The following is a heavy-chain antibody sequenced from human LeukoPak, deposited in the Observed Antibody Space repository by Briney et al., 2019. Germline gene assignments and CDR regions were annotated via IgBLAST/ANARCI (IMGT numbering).Heavy chain of an antibody. Sequence: SETLSLTCTVSGGSISSSSYYWGWIRQPPGKGLEWIGSIYYSGSTYYNPSLESRVTISVDTSKNQFSLKLSSVTAADTAVYYCARTVIAAAGIDYWGQGTLVTVSS. D-gene: IGHD6-13*01. CDR2: IYYSGST. V-gene: IGHV4-39*07. CDR1: GGSISSSSYY. CDR3: ARTVIAAAGIDY. J-gene: IGHJ4*02.